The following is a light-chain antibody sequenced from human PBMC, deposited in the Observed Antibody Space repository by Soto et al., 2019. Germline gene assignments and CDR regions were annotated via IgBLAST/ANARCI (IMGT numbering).Light chain of an antibody. V-gene: IGKV1-5*03. J-gene: IGKJ1*01. CDR1: QTISSW. CDR2: KAS. Sequence: DIQRTQSPSTLSGSVGDRVTITCGASQTISSWLAWYQQKPGKAPKLLIYKASTLKSGVPSRFRGSGSGTEFTLTISSLQPDDFATYSCQQYNSYPRTFGQGT. CDR3: QQYNSYPRT.